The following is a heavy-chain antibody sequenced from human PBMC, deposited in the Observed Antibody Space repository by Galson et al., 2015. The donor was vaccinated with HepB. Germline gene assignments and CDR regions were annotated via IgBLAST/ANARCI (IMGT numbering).Heavy chain of an antibody. J-gene: IGHJ4*02. CDR3: ARIRGDYGYKLYYFDS. CDR1: GYSFSTYW. D-gene: IGHD4-17*01. V-gene: IGHV5-51*01. CDR2: IYPGDFET. Sequence: SGAEVKQPGESLQISCKASGYSFSTYWIGWVRQMPGKGLEWMGIIYPGDFETRYSPSFQGQVTISADKSTTTAYLRWSNLEASDTAMYYCARIRGDYGYKLYYFDSWGQGTPVTVSS.